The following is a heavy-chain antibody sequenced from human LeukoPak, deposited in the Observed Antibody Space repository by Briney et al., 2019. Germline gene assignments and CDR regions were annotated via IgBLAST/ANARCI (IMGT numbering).Heavy chain of an antibody. CDR2: IYTSGST. Sequence: AETLSLTCTVSGGSISSDYWSWVRQPAGKGLEWIGRIYTSGSTNYNPSLKSRVTMSVDTSKNQFSMKLSSVNAADTAVYYCARDLLGYYDSSGYHFDIWGQGTMVTVSS. D-gene: IGHD3-22*01. CDR1: GGSISSDY. V-gene: IGHV4-4*07. CDR3: ARDLLGYYDSSGYHFDI. J-gene: IGHJ3*02.